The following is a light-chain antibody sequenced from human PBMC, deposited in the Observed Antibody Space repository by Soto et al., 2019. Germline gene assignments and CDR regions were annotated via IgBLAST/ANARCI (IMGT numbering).Light chain of an antibody. CDR2: DAS. J-gene: IGKJ1*01. Sequence: IELTQSPATLSSSPGERANLSCRASQSVSSYLAWHQQKPGQAPRLLIYDASNRATGIPDRFSGSGSGTDFTLTISRLEPEDFAVYYCQQYGSSPQTFGQGTKVDI. CDR1: QSVSSY. V-gene: IGKV3-20*01. CDR3: QQYGSSPQT.